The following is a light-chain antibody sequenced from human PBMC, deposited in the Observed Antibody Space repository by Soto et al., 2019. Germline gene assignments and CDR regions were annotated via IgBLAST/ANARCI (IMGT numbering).Light chain of an antibody. Sequence: EILMTQSPLTLSVSPGEGATLSCRASQNINSNLAWYQQRPGQAPRVLIYGASSRASGIPDRFSGSGSGTDFTLTINRLEPDDFEVYYCQQYKDWPPLTFGGGNRVESK. J-gene: IGKJ4*01. CDR1: QNINSN. CDR3: QQYKDWPPLT. CDR2: GAS. V-gene: IGKV3D-15*01.